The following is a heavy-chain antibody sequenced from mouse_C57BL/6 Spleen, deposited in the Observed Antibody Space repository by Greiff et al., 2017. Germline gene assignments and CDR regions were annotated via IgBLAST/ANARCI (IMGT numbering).Heavy chain of an antibody. Sequence: VMLVESGAELARPGASVKLSCKASGYTFTSYGISWVKQRTGQGLEWIGEFYPRSGNTYYNEKFKGKATLTADKSSSTAYMELRSLTSEDSAVYFCADYYGGSYGFAYWGQGTLVTVSA. D-gene: IGHD1-1*01. CDR3: ADYYGGSYGFAY. J-gene: IGHJ3*01. CDR1: GYTFTSYG. V-gene: IGHV1-81*01. CDR2: FYPRSGNT.